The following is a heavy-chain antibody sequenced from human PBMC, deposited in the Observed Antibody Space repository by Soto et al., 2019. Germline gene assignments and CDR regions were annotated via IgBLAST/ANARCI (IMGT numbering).Heavy chain of an antibody. Sequence: SETLSLTCTVSGGSISSGGYYWSWIRQYPGKGLEWIGYMYYIGTTQYNPSLRSRLTMSVDTSKNQFSLKLNSVTAADTAVYYCARHRGGTCYYLYFDSWGPGTTLTV. J-gene: IGHJ4*02. D-gene: IGHD3-9*01. CDR2: MYYIGTT. V-gene: IGHV4-31*03. CDR3: ARHRGGTCYYLYFDS. CDR1: GGSISSGGYY.